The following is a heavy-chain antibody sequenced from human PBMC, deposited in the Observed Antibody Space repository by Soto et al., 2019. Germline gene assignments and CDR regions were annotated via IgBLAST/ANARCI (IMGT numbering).Heavy chain of an antibody. J-gene: IGHJ6*02. V-gene: IGHV1-46*01. Sequence: ASVKVSCKASGYTFTSYYMHWVRQAPGQGLEWMGIINPSGGSTSYAQKFQGRVTMTRDTSTSTVYMELSSLRSEDTAVYYCERAQNEGYSRSVYYYGMDVWGQGTTVTVSS. CDR2: INPSGGST. CDR1: GYTFTSYY. D-gene: IGHD6-13*01. CDR3: ERAQNEGYSRSVYYYGMDV.